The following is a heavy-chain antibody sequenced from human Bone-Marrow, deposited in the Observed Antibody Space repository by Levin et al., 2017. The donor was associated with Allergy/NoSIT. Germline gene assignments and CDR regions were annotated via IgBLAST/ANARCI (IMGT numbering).Heavy chain of an antibody. D-gene: IGHD1-26*01. CDR3: ARWDYFNTRAMDV. Sequence: GESLKISCAASGFIFGDYHMSWIRQAPGKGLEWLSYISSSTSIIYYTDSVKGRFTISRDNAENSLVLQMNSLTAEDTAVYYCARWDYFNTRAMDVWGQGTTVVVSS. J-gene: IGHJ6*02. CDR2: ISSSTSII. V-gene: IGHV3-11*01. CDR1: GFIFGDYH.